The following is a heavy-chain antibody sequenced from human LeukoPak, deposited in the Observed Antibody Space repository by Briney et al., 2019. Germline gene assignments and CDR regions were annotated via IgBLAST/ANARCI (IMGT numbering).Heavy chain of an antibody. CDR1: GYTFTSYG. D-gene: IGHD3-22*01. V-gene: IGHV1-18*01. CDR2: ISAYNGNT. Sequence: ASVKVSCKASGYTFTSYGISWVRQAPGQGLEWMGWISAYNGNTNYAQKLQGRVTMTTDTSTSIAYMELRSLRSDDTAVYYCARDRSNDSSGYYVPFDYWGQGTLVTVSS. J-gene: IGHJ4*02. CDR3: ARDRSNDSSGYYVPFDY.